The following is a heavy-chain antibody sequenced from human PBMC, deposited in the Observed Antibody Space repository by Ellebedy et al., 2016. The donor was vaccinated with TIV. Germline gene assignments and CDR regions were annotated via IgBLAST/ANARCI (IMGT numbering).Heavy chain of an antibody. CDR2: ISDSGST. J-gene: IGHJ4*02. Sequence: MPSETLSLTCTVSGGSISGYYWSRIRQPPGKGPEWVAYISDSGSTHYNPSLRGRVTMSVDTSKNQFSLKLSSVTAADTAVYYCARTGRCTSTICAEIFDYWGQGTLVTVSS. V-gene: IGHV4-59*08. CDR3: ARTGRCTSTICAEIFDY. CDR1: GGSISGYY. D-gene: IGHD2-2*01.